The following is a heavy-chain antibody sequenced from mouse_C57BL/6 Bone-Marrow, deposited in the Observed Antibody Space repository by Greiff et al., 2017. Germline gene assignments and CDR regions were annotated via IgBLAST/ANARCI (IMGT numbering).Heavy chain of an antibody. J-gene: IGHJ3*01. Sequence: VQRVESGAELVRPGASVKLSCKASGYTFTDYYINWVKQRPGQGLEWIARIYPGSGNTYYNEKFKGKATLTAEKSSSTAYMQLSSLTSEDSAVYFCARGGGISFAYWGQGTLVTVSA. CDR1: GYTFTDYY. V-gene: IGHV1-76*01. CDR3: ARGGGISFAY. CDR2: IYPGSGNT.